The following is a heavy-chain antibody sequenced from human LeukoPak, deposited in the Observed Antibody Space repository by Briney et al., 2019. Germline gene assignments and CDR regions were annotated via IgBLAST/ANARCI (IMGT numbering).Heavy chain of an antibody. CDR2: ISNDASVT. V-gene: IGHV3-74*03. CDR3: TRGPLTAPGISDY. Sequence: GGSLRLSCAASGFTFSGAWIHWVRQFPGEGLGWVSAISNDASVTEYTDAVKGRFTISRDNDKKTVYLQMDSLRAEDTAIYYCTRGPLTAPGISDYWGQGTLVTVSS. D-gene: IGHD6-13*01. J-gene: IGHJ4*02. CDR1: GFTFSGAW.